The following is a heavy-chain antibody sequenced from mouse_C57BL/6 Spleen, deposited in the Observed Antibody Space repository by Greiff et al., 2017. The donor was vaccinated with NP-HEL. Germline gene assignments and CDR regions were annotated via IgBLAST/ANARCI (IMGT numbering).Heavy chain of an antibody. CDR3: ARTTIVTTSHYYAMDY. CDR1: GYTFTSYW. J-gene: IGHJ4*01. V-gene: IGHV1-55*01. CDR2: IYPGSGST. Sequence: QVQLQQPGAELVKPGASVKMSCKASGYTFTSYWITWVKQRPGQGLEWIGDIYPGSGSTNYNEKFKSKATLTVDTSSSTAYMQFSSLTSEDSAIYYCARTTIVTTSHYYAMDYWGQGTSVTVSS. D-gene: IGHD2-5*01.